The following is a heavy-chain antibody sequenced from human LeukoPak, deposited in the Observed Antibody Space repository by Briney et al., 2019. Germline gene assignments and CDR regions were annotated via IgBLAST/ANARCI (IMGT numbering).Heavy chain of an antibody. V-gene: IGHV5-51*01. CDR2: IYPGDSDT. D-gene: IGHD3-3*01. J-gene: IGHJ6*03. CDR3: ARGYDFWSGYPNQRYYYYYKDV. Sequence: GESLKISCKGSGYSFTSYWIGWVRQMPGKGLEWMGIIYPGDSDTRYSPSFQGQVTISADKSISTAYLQWSSLKASDTAMYYCARGYDFWSGYPNQRYYYYYKDVWGKGTTVTVSS. CDR1: GYSFTSYW.